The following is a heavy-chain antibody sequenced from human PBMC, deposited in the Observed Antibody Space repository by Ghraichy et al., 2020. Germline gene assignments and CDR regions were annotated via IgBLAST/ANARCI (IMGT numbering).Heavy chain of an antibody. J-gene: IGHJ3*02. V-gene: IGHV3-21*01. Sequence: GESLNISCAASGFTFSSYSMNWVRQAPGKGLEWVSSISSSSSYIYYADSVKGRFTISRDNAKNSLYLQMNSLRAEDTAVYYCARAVVSPTLDAFDIWGQGTMVTVSS. CDR1: GFTFSSYS. D-gene: IGHD3-16*01. CDR3: ARAVVSPTLDAFDI. CDR2: ISSSSSYI.